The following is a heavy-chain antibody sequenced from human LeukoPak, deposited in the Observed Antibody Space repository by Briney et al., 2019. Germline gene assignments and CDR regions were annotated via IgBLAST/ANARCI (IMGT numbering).Heavy chain of an antibody. Sequence: KPSESLSLTCTVPGGSINSYFWSSIRQPPGKGLEFIGYIYYSGSTYYNPSLKSRVTMSVDTSRNRISLRVSSVTAAGTAVYYCARERRLGKSFDSWGQGTLVTVSS. J-gene: IGHJ4*02. D-gene: IGHD7-27*01. V-gene: IGHV4-59*01. CDR1: GGSINSYF. CDR3: ARERRLGKSFDS. CDR2: IYYSGST.